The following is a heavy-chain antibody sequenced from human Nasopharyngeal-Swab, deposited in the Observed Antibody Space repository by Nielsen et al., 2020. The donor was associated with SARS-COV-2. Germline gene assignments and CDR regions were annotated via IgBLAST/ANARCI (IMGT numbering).Heavy chain of an antibody. CDR1: GYTFTSYD. CDR3: ARGGLSHYYYGMDV. V-gene: IGHV1-8*01. CDR2: MNPNSGNT. J-gene: IGHJ6*02. D-gene: IGHD2/OR15-2a*01. Sequence: ASVKVSCKASGYTFTSYDINWVRQATGQGLEWMGWMNPNSGNTGYAQKFQGRVTMTRNTSINTAYMELSSLRSEDTAVYYCARGGLSHYYYGMDVWGQGTTVTVSS.